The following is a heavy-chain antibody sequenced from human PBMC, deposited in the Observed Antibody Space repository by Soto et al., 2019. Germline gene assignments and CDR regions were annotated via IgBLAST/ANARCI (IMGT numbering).Heavy chain of an antibody. V-gene: IGHV3-23*01. J-gene: IGHJ6*02. CDR2: ISGSGGST. D-gene: IGHD2-2*01. CDR3: AKYSPYGIPAARMPGGMDV. CDR1: GFTFSSYA. Sequence: EVQLLESGGGLVQPGGSLRLSCAASGFTFSSYAMSWVRQAPGKGLEWVSAISGSGGSTYYADSVKGRFTISRDNSKNTLYLQMNSLRAEDTAVYYCAKYSPYGIPAARMPGGMDVWGQGTTVTVSS.